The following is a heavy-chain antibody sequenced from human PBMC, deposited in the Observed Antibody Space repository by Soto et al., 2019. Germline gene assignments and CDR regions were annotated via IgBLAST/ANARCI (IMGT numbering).Heavy chain of an antibody. D-gene: IGHD6-6*01. CDR2: IYYSGST. CDR3: ARELIAAHYYYYGMDV. CDR1: GGSVSSGSYY. V-gene: IGHV4-61*01. J-gene: IGHJ6*02. Sequence: PSETLSLTCTVSGGSVSSGSYYWSWIRQPPGKGLEWIGYIYYSGSTNYNPSLKSRVTISVDTSKNQFSLKLSSVTAADTAVYYCARELIAAHYYYYGMDVWGQGTTVTVSS.